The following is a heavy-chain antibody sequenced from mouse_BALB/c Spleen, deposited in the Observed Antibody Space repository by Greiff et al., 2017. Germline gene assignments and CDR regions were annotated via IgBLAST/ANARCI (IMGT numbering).Heavy chain of an antibody. V-gene: IGHV1-15*01. Sequence: VQLQQSGAELVRPGASVTLSCKASGYTFTDYEMHWVKQTPVHGLEWIGAIDPETGGTAYNQKFKGKATLTADKSSSTAYMELRSLTSEDSAVYYCTREGRYDVMDYWGQGTTLTVSS. CDR1: GYTFTDYE. D-gene: IGHD2-14*01. CDR2: IDPETGGT. J-gene: IGHJ2*01. CDR3: TREGRYDVMDY.